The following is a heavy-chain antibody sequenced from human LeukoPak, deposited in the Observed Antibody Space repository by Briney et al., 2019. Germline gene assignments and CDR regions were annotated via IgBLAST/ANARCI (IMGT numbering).Heavy chain of an antibody. V-gene: IGHV3-7*01. CDR2: IKPDGSEK. J-gene: IGHJ4*02. CDR1: GFTFSSYW. D-gene: IGHD3-10*01. CDR3: ARERMYSGSGSTYPYYDY. Sequence: GGSLRLSCAASGFTFSSYWMSWVRQSPGKGLEWVANIKPDGSEKYYVDSVKGRFTISRDNAKNALYLEMNSLRAGDTAVYYCARERMYSGSGSTYPYYDYWGRGTLVTVSS.